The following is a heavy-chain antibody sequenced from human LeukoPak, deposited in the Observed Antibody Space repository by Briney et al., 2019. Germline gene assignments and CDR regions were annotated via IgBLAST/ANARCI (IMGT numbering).Heavy chain of an antibody. V-gene: IGHV3-48*01. D-gene: IGHD7-27*01. J-gene: IGHJ4*02. CDR3: ARTGASASLDY. CDR1: GFTFSGNS. Sequence: GGSLRLSCAASGFTFSGNSMNWVRQAPGKGLEWVSYITSTSSIHYADSVKGRFTISRDNAKNSLYLQMNSLRGEDTAVYYCARTGASASLDYWGQGTLVTVSS. CDR2: ITSTSSI.